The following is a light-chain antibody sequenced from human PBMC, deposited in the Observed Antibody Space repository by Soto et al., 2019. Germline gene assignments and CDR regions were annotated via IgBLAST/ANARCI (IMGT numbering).Light chain of an antibody. CDR2: KTS. J-gene: IGKJ1*01. Sequence: DIVMTQTPLSSPVTLGQPASISCRSNESLVHSDGNTYLNWLQKRPGQPPRLLIYKTSDRFSGVPDRFRGSGAWTDLTLEISRVATEDVGVYYCMPATQFPWTLGQGTKVEVK. V-gene: IGKV2-24*01. CDR1: ESLVHSDGNTY. CDR3: MPATQFPWT.